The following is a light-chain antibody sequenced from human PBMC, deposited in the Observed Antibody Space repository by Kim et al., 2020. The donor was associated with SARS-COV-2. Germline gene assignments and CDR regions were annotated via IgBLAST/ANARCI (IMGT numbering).Light chain of an antibody. CDR3: QHYDSSPIT. J-gene: IGKJ5*01. CDR1: QNVRANY. CDR2: HAS. Sequence: EIVLTQSPGTLSLSPGERATLSCTASQNVRANYLAWYQRKSGQAPRLLIYHASIRATGIPDRFSGSGSGADFTLTISRLEPDDFAVYYCQHYDSSPITLGQGTRLEI. V-gene: IGKV3-20*01.